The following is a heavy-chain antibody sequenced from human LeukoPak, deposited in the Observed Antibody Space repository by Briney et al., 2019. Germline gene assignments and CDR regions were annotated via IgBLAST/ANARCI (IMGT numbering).Heavy chain of an antibody. J-gene: IGHJ4*02. V-gene: IGHV1-2*02. CDR1: RYTFTGYY. CDR3: ARNPNPVSSWYYFDY. Sequence: GASVKVSCKASRYTFTGYYMHCVRQAPGQGLEWMGWINPNSGGTNYAQKFQGRVTMTRDTSISTAYMELSRLRSDDTAVYYCARNPNPVSSWYYFDYWGQGTLVTVSS. CDR2: INPNSGGT. D-gene: IGHD6-13*01.